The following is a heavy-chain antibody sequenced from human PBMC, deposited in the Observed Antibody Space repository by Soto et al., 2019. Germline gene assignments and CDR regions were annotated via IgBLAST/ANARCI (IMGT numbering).Heavy chain of an antibody. V-gene: IGHV3-7*01. CDR3: ARAIGFDYVN. Sequence: WGSLLLSWVLSAFNVMIYSMGWVRQAPGKGLEWVASIKEDGSEIYYLQSVRGRFTISRDSAGNALHLAMNYLSAEDTGVYFCARAIGFDYVNWGQGTLVTVSS. CDR1: AFNVMIYS. CDR2: IKEDGSEI. J-gene: IGHJ4*02. D-gene: IGHD3-16*01.